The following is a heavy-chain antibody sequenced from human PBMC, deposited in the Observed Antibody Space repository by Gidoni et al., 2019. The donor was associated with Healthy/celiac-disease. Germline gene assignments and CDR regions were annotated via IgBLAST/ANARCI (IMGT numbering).Heavy chain of an antibody. Sequence: QLQLQESGPGLVKPSETLSLTCTVSGGSISSSSYYWGWIRQLPGKGLEWIGSIYYSGSTYYNPSLKSRVTISVDTSKNQFSLKLSSVTAADTAVYYCARQRAAAATVGGYAFDIWGQGTMVTVSS. CDR2: IYYSGST. CDR3: ARQRAAAATVGGYAFDI. D-gene: IGHD6-13*01. CDR1: GGSISSSSYY. J-gene: IGHJ3*02. V-gene: IGHV4-39*01.